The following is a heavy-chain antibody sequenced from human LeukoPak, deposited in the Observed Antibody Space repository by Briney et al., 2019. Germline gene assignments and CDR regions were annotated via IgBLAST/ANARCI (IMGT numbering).Heavy chain of an antibody. CDR1: GYTFTSYA. Sequence: ASVKVSCKASGYTFTSYAMHWVRQAPGQRLEWMGWINAGNGNTKYSQKFQGRVTITRDTSASTAYMELSSLRSEDTAVYYCARGRHTVTTFYYWGQGTLVTASS. V-gene: IGHV1-3*01. D-gene: IGHD4-11*01. CDR2: INAGNGNT. CDR3: ARGRHTVTTFYY. J-gene: IGHJ4*02.